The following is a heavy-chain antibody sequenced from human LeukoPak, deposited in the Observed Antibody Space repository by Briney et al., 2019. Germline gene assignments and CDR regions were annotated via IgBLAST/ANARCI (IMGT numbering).Heavy chain of an antibody. CDR3: ARDYHSNSRDWYFDL. Sequence: SQTLSLTCAISGDSFSSNSAAWNWIRQSPSRGLEWLGRTYYRSKLYNDYALSVKSRITIDPDTSKNQFSLQLNSVTPEDTAVYYCARDYHSNSRDWYFDLWGRGTLVTVSS. D-gene: IGHD6-6*01. J-gene: IGHJ2*01. CDR1: GDSFSSNSAA. V-gene: IGHV6-1*01. CDR2: TYYRSKLYN.